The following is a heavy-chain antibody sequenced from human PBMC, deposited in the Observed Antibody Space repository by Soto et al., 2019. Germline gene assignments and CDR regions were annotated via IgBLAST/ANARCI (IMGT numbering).Heavy chain of an antibody. CDR2: INGAGSST. CDR1: GFTFSNNL. D-gene: IGHD3-10*01. V-gene: IGHV3-74*01. Sequence: EVQLVESGGGLVQPGGSLRLSCAASGFTFSNNLMHWVRQAPGKGLVWVSRINGAGSSTSYANSVKGRFTISRDNAKNAVYLQMNSLRAEDTAVYDCERHYASGTYSGDYWGQGTLVTVSS. CDR3: ERHYASGTYSGDY. J-gene: IGHJ4*02.